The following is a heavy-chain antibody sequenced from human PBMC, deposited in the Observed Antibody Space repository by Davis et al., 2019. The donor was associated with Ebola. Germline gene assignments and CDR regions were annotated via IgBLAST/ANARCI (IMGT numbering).Heavy chain of an antibody. D-gene: IGHD5-12*01. CDR1: GGSFSGYY. V-gene: IGHV4-34*01. Sequence: GSLRLSCAASGGSFSGYYWSWIRQPPEKGLEWIGEINHSGSTNYNPSLKSRVTISVDTSKNHFSLKLSSVTAADTAVYYCARRIPGRWLRLLGWGQGTLVTISS. CDR2: INHSGST. J-gene: IGHJ4*02. CDR3: ARRIPGRWLRLLG.